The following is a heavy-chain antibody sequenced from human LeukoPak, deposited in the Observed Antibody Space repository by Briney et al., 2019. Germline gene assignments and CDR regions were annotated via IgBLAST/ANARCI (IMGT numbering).Heavy chain of an antibody. CDR3: ARDIRAYDFWSGTHDY. CDR1: GFTFSNYG. J-gene: IGHJ4*02. V-gene: IGHV3-48*01. CDR2: ISSSSSTI. D-gene: IGHD3-3*01. Sequence: PGGSLRLSCAASGFTFSNYGMHWVRQAPGKGLEWVSYISSSSSTIYYADSVKGRFTISRDNAKNSLYLQMNSLRAEDTAVYYCARDIRAYDFWSGTHDYWGQGTLVTVSS.